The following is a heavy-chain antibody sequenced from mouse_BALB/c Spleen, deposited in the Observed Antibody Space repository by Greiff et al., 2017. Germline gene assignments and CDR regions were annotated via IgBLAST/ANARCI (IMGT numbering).Heavy chain of an antibody. Sequence: VKLQESGPGLVAPSQSLSITCTVSGFSLTGYGVNWVRQPPGKGLEWLGMIWGDGSTDYNSALKSRLSISKDNSKSQVFLKMNSLQTDDTARYYCASGWDRYDGYAMDYWGQGTSVTVSS. V-gene: IGHV2-6-7*01. CDR1: GFSLTGYG. CDR3: ASGWDRYDGYAMDY. D-gene: IGHD2-14*01. J-gene: IGHJ4*01. CDR2: IWGDGST.